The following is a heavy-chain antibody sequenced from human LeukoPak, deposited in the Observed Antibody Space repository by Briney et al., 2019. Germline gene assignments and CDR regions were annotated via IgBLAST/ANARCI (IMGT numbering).Heavy chain of an antibody. D-gene: IGHD3-10*01. Sequence: PSETLSLTCTVSGGSISSSSYYWGWIRQPPGKGLEWVGSIYYSGSTNYNPSLKSRVTISVDTSKNQFSLKLSSVTAADTAVYYCARDVSESDAFDIWGQGTMVTVSS. V-gene: IGHV4-39*07. CDR2: IYYSGST. J-gene: IGHJ3*02. CDR1: GGSISSSSYY. CDR3: ARDVSESDAFDI.